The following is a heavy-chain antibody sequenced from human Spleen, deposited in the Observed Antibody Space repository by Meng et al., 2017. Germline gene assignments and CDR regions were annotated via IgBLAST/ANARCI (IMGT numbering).Heavy chain of an antibody. D-gene: IGHD3-10*01. Sequence: QAPAEGWGPVLVKGSQAPSLPCTVSEGFCGTGGFYWGLFRRHPWKGLGWIGSKQFGGSTYYNPTLRSRLTISVDTSKNQFSLKLSSVTAADTAVYYCARASYGSGSPLGESWFDPWGQGTLVTVSS. V-gene: IGHV4-31*03. CDR1: EGFCGTGGFY. CDR3: ARASYGSGSPLGESWFDP. CDR2: KQFGGST. J-gene: IGHJ5*02.